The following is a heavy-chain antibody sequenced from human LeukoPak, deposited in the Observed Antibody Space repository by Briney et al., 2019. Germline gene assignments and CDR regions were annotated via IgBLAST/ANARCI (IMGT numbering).Heavy chain of an antibody. CDR3: ARDTTPTVANYYFDY. CDR2: INPSGGST. J-gene: IGHJ4*02. Sequence: GASVKVSCKASGYTFTSYYMHWVRQAPGQGLEWMGIINPSGGSTSYAQKFQGRVTMTRDTSTSTVYMELSSPRSEDTAVYYCARDTTPTVANYYFDYWGQGTLVTVSS. CDR1: GYTFTSYY. V-gene: IGHV1-46*01. D-gene: IGHD4-23*01.